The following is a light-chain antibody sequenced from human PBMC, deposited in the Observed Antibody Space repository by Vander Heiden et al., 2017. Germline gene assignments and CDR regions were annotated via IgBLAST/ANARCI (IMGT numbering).Light chain of an antibody. CDR1: SSPLGPNYH. V-gene: IGLV1-40*01. CDR2: GNK. J-gene: IGLJ2*01. Sequence: SVPPHPPSVPGAPAQRSPISRPWSSSPLGPNYHFLWYQQLPRTAPKRLKDGNKKRPSGVHDRCSGCKSGTSASLAITGLQAEEEADDYCQAYDSSLSGDGLFGGGTKLTVL. CDR3: QAYDSSLSGDGL.